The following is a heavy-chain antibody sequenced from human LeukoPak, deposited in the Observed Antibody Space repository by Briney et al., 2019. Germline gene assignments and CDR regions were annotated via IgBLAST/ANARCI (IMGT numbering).Heavy chain of an antibody. CDR1: GYTFTSYG. CDR3: ARGIVVPAGAPSMSDY. D-gene: IGHD2-2*01. Sequence: ASVKVSCKASGYTFTSYGISWVRQAPGQGLEWMGWISAYNGNTNYAQKLQGRVTMTTDTSTSTAYMELRSLRPDDTAVYYCARGIVVPAGAPSMSDYWGQGTLVTVSS. J-gene: IGHJ4*02. CDR2: ISAYNGNT. V-gene: IGHV1-18*01.